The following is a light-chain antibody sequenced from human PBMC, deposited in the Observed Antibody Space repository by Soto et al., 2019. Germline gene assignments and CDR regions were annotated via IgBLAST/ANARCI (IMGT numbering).Light chain of an antibody. CDR2: DVT. Sequence: QSALTQPRSVSGSPGQSVTISCTGTASDVGTYTYVSWYQLHPGKAPKLMIYDVTKRPSGVPDRFSGSKSGNTASLTISGLHAEDEADYYCCSYAGYFPLFGGGTKLTVL. CDR1: ASDVGTYTY. J-gene: IGLJ2*01. V-gene: IGLV2-11*01. CDR3: CSYAGYFPL.